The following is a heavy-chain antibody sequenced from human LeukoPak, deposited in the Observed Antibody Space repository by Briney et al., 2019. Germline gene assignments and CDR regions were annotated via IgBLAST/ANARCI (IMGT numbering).Heavy chain of an antibody. CDR2: ISSSSSYI. V-gene: IGHV3-21*01. CDR3: ARDFLRMATITDDAFDI. D-gene: IGHD5-24*01. Sequence: PGGSLRLSCAASGFTFSSYWMSWVRQAPGKGLEWVSSISSSSSYIYYADSVKGRFTISRDNAKNSLYLQMNSLRAEDTAVYYCARDFLRMATITDDAFDIWGQGTMVTVSS. CDR1: GFTFSSYW. J-gene: IGHJ3*02.